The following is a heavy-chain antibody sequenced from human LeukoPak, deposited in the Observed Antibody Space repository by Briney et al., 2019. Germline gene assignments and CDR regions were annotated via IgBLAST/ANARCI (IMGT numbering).Heavy chain of an antibody. D-gene: IGHD1-1*01. CDR3: AKRFTTGTTNWFDP. V-gene: IGHV3-13*01. Sequence: GGSLRLSCAASGFTFRSYDMHWVRQATGKGLEWVSGIGTAGEIYYPGSVKGRFTISRENAKNSLYLQMNSLRAEDTAVYYCAKRFTTGTTNWFDPWGQGTLVTVSS. CDR2: IGTAGEI. CDR1: GFTFRSYD. J-gene: IGHJ5*02.